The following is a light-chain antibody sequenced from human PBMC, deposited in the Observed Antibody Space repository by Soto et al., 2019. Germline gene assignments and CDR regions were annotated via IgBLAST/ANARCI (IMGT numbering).Light chain of an antibody. CDR3: HQYGSSPRT. CDR2: GAS. Sequence: EIVLTQSPGTLSLSPGERATLSCWASQSVSSSYLAWYQQKPGQAPRLLIYGASSRATDIPDRFSGSGSGTDFTLTISRLEPEDFAVYYCHQYGSSPRTFGQGTKVEIK. J-gene: IGKJ1*01. V-gene: IGKV3-20*01. CDR1: QSVSSSY.